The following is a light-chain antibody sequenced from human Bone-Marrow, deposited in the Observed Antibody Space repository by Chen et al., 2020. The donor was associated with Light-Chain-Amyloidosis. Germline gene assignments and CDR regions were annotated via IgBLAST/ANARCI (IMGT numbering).Light chain of an antibody. V-gene: IGLV3-21*02. J-gene: IGLJ2*01. Sequence: SYVLTQAPSVSVAPGQTATITCGGDKIGGKNVHWYQQYPGQAPLLVIYDDQIRPSGIPERFSGSNSGNTATLTITRVEAADEADYYCQLWERRSETLVFGGGTTLTVL. CDR2: DDQ. CDR3: QLWERRSETLV. CDR1: KIGGKN.